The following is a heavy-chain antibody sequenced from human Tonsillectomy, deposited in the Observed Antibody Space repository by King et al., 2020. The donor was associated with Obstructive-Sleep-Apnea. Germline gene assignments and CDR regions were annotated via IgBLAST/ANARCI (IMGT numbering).Heavy chain of an antibody. D-gene: IGHD1-26*01. Sequence: KLQESGPGLVKPSETLSLTCTVSGYSISSGYYWGWIRQPPGKGLEWIGSIYHSGSTYYNPSLKSRVTISVDTSKNQFSLKLSSVTAADTAVYYCARVLATARDYWGQGTLVTVSS. CDR3: ARVLATARDY. J-gene: IGHJ4*02. V-gene: IGHV4-38-2*02. CDR1: GYSISSGYY. CDR2: IYHSGST.